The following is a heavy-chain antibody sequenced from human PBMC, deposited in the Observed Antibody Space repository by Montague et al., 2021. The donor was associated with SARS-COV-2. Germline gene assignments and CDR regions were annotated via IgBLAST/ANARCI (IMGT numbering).Heavy chain of an antibody. CDR2: IWYDGSNK. CDR3: ARDRYYYGSGSLDAFDI. Sequence: SLRLSCAASGFTSSSYGMHWVRQAPGKGLEWAAVIWYDGSNKYYADSVKGRFTTSRDNSKNTLYLQMNSLRAEDTAVYYCARDRYYYGSGSLDAFDIWGQGTMVTVSS. CDR1: GFTSSSYG. J-gene: IGHJ3*02. D-gene: IGHD3-10*01. V-gene: IGHV3-33*01.